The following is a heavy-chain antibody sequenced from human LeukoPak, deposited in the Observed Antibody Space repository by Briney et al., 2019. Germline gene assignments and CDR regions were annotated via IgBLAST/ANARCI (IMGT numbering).Heavy chain of an antibody. CDR2: IIPIFGTA. Sequence: SVKVSCKASGYTFTSYAISWVRQAPGQGLEWMGGIIPIFGTANYAQKFQGRVTITADESTSTAYMELSSLRSEDTAVYYCASANYYDSSGYYGGAFDIWGQGTMVTVSS. J-gene: IGHJ3*02. V-gene: IGHV1-69*13. CDR3: ASANYYDSSGYYGGAFDI. D-gene: IGHD3-22*01. CDR1: GYTFTSYA.